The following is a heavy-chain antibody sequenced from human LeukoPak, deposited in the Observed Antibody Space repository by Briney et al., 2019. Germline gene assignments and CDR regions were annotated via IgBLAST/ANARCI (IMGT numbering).Heavy chain of an antibody. V-gene: IGHV3-23*01. D-gene: IGHD2-21*02. CDR2: ISGSGGST. CDR3: AKDLRGGVVVTAISHY. Sequence: WASVNVSCKTSGFSFTTYGISWVRQAPGKGLEWVSAISGSGGSTYYADSVKGRFTISRDNSKNTLYLQMNSLRAEDTAVYYCAKDLRGGVVVTAISHYWGQGTLVTVSS. CDR1: GFSFTTYG. J-gene: IGHJ4*02.